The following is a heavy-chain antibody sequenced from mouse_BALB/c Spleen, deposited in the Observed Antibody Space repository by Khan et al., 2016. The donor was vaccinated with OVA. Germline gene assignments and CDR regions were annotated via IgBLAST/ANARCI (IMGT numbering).Heavy chain of an antibody. CDR3: VRDGAYHRNDGWFAY. CDR1: GYTFTSYT. Sequence: QVQLQQSGAELARPGASVKMSCKASGYTFTSYTIHWIKQRPGQGLEWIGYINPSNDYTNSNQKFKDKATLTTDKSYTTAYLRLTSLTSDDAAVYNCVRDGAYHRNDGWFAYWGQGTLVTVSA. V-gene: IGHV1-4*01. CDR2: INPSNDYT. J-gene: IGHJ3*01. D-gene: IGHD2-14*01.